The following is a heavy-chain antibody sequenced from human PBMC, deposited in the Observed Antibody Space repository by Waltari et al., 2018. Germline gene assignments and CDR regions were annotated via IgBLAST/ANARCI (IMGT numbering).Heavy chain of an antibody. V-gene: IGHV3-21*01. CDR2: ISSSSSYI. J-gene: IGHJ4*02. CDR1: GFTFSSYS. CDR3: ARVWVAGMDY. Sequence: EVQLVESGGGLVKPGGSLRLSCAASGFTFSSYSMNWVRQAPGKGLDWVSSISSSSSYIYYADSVKCRFTISRDNAKNSLYLQMNSLRAEDTAVYYCARVWVAGMDYWGQGTLVTVSS. D-gene: IGHD6-19*01.